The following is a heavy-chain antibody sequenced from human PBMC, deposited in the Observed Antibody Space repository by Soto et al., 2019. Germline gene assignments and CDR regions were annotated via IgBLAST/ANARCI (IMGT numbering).Heavy chain of an antibody. Sequence: PGGSLRLSCAASGFTFSSYAMSWVRQAPGKGLEWVSAISGSGGSTYYADSVKGRFTISRDNSKNTLYLQMNSLRAEDTAVYYCANSVWGSYRFDYWGQGTLVTVSS. J-gene: IGHJ4*02. CDR1: GFTFSSYA. CDR3: ANSVWGSYRFDY. V-gene: IGHV3-23*01. CDR2: ISGSGGST. D-gene: IGHD3-16*02.